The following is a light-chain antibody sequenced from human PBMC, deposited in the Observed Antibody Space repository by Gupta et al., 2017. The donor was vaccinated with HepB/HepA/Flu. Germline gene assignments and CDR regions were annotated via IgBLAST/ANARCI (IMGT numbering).Light chain of an antibody. J-gene: IGKJ5*01. CDR3: KHDKRCPLT. Sequence: DIVMTQTPLSSPVTLGEPASISCRSSQSLVHSDGNTYLSWFQQRPGQPPRLLIYKISNRVSGVPDRFSGSGAGTDFTLKISRGEADDVGVYYCKHDKRCPLTFGQGTQVEIK. CDR2: KIS. CDR1: QSLVHSDGNTY. V-gene: IGKV2-24*01.